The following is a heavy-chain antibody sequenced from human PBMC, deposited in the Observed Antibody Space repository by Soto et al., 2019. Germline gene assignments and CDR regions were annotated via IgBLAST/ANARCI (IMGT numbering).Heavy chain of an antibody. Sequence: QVQLLQSGAEVKKPGSSMKVACKASGGTFSSYAISWVRQAPGQGLEWMGGIIPIFGTADYAQKFHGRVTITADEYTSTAYMELSSLRSEDTAVYYCARGITGTVTYYYGLDVWGQGTTVTVSS. D-gene: IGHD1-20*01. CDR2: IIPIFGTA. V-gene: IGHV1-69*12. CDR3: ARGITGTVTYYYGLDV. CDR1: GGTFSSYA. J-gene: IGHJ6*02.